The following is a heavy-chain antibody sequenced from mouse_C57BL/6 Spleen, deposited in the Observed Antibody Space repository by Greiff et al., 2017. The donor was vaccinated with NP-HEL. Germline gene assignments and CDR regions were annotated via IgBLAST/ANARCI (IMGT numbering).Heavy chain of an antibody. V-gene: IGHV1-19*01. D-gene: IGHD1-1*01. CDR1: GYTFTDYY. J-gene: IGHJ1*03. CDR3: ARRLGITTVVNWYFDV. CDR2: INPYNGGT. Sequence: EVQLQQSGPVLVKPGASVKMSCKASGYTFTDYYMNWVKQSHGKSLEWIGVINPYNGGTSYKQKFNVKATLTVAKSSSTAYMELNSLTSEDSAVYYCARRLGITTVVNWYFDVWGTGTTVTVSS.